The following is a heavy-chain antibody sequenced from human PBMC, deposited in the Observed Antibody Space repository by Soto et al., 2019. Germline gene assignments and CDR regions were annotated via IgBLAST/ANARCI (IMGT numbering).Heavy chain of an antibody. D-gene: IGHD3-10*01. CDR1: GGTFSSYA. CDR2: VIPVFGLA. J-gene: IGHJ6*02. CDR3: ARGKSYYGSGKGIYDYYSLDV. Sequence: SVKVSCKSSGGTFSSYAISWVRQAPGQGLEWMGGVIPVFGLATYAQKVQGRVTITADKSTNTAYMEVSSLRSEDTAVYYCARGKSYYGSGKGIYDYYSLDVWGQGTTVTV. V-gene: IGHV1-69*10.